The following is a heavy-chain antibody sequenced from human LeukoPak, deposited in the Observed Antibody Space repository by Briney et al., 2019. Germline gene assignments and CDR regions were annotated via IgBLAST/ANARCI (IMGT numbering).Heavy chain of an antibody. D-gene: IGHD6-6*01. J-gene: IGHJ4*02. CDR1: GFTFSNYA. CDR2: ISSNGVST. V-gene: IGHV3-64*02. CDR3: ARGGQYSSSSNFDY. Sequence: GGSLRLSCAASGFTFSNYAMHWVRQAPGKGLEYVSGISSNGVSTYYAESVKGRFTISRDNSKNTLYLQMGSLRAEDMAVYYCARGGQYSSSSNFDYWGQGTLVTVSS.